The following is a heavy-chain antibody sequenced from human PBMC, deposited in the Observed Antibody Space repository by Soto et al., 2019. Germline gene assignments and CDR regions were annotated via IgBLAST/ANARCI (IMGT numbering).Heavy chain of an antibody. CDR1: GLTFSTYW. CDR3: ARLRGVKDADFYFDL. V-gene: IGHV3-7*01. CDR2: IKQDGSNK. Sequence: EVQLVESGGGLVQPGGSLRLSCAASGLTFSTYWMSWVRQAPGKGLEWVANIKQDGSNKYYVDSVKGRFTVSSDNAKNSVYLQMNSLRAEDTAVYFCARLRGVKDADFYFDLWGRGTLVTVSS. J-gene: IGHJ2*01. D-gene: IGHD1-26*01.